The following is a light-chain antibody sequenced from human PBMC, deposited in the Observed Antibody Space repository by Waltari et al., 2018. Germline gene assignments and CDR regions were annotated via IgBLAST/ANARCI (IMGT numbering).Light chain of an antibody. CDR3: CSYASTDSYV. CDR1: SSDVGRYNA. V-gene: IGLV2-23*02. CDR2: EVT. J-gene: IGLJ1*01. Sequence: QSALTQPASVSGSPGQSITISCTGTSSDVGRYNAVSWYQKHPGKAPKLMIYEVTKRPSGISYRFSGSKSGNTASLTISGLQAEDEADYYCCSYASTDSYVFGTGTKVTVL.